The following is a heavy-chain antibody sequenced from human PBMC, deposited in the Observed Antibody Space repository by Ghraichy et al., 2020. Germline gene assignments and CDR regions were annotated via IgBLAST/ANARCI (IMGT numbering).Heavy chain of an antibody. Sequence: GGSLRLSCAASGFTFSIYEINWVRQAPGRGLEWVSYISSSGDTIYYADSVRGRFTISRDNAKNSLYLQMNSLRAEDTAIYFCVREGESSGDVFDIWGQGTMVTVSS. CDR3: VREGESSGDVFDI. V-gene: IGHV3-48*03. D-gene: IGHD3-16*01. CDR1: GFTFSIYE. CDR2: ISSSGDTI. J-gene: IGHJ3*02.